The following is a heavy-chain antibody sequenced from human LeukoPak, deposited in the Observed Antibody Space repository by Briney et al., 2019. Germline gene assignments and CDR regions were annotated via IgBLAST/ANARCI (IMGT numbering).Heavy chain of an antibody. V-gene: IGHV1-8*01. CDR3: ARGRRQLVHI. CDR1: GYTFTSYD. J-gene: IGHJ4*02. D-gene: IGHD6-13*01. CDR2: MNSNSGNT. Sequence: ASVKVSCKASGYTFTSYDINWVRQTTGQGLEWMGWMNSNSGNTGYAQKFQGRVTMTRNTSISTAYMELSSLRSEDTAVYYCARGRRQLVHIWGQGTLVTVSS.